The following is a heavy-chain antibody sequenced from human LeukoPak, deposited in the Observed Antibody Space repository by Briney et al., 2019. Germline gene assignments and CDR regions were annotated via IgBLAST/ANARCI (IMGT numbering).Heavy chain of an antibody. Sequence: GGSLRLSCAASGFTFSGHWMHWVRQAPGKGLVWVSRIDSDGTSTRYADSVKGRFTISRDNAKNTLYLQMNSLRAEDTAVYYCARDYGNYVYYCDYWGQGTLVTVSS. CDR2: IDSDGTST. CDR1: GFTFSGHW. V-gene: IGHV3-74*01. D-gene: IGHD4-11*01. CDR3: ARDYGNYVYYCDY. J-gene: IGHJ4*02.